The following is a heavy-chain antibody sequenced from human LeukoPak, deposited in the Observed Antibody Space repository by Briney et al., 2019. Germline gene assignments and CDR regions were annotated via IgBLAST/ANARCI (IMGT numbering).Heavy chain of an antibody. CDR1: GGSISSYY. D-gene: IGHD3-3*01. J-gene: IGHJ4*02. Sequence: KPSETLPLTCTVSGGSISSYYWSWIRQPPGKGLEWIGYIYYSGSTNYNPSLTSRVTISLDTSKNQFSLKLSSVTAADTAVYYCARRRGDFWSDYYAFDYWGQGTLLAISS. CDR3: ARRRGDFWSDYYAFDY. V-gene: IGHV4-59*08. CDR2: IYYSGST.